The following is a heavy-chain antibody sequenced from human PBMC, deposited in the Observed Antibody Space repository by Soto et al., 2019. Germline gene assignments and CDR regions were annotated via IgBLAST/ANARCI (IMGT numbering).Heavy chain of an antibody. D-gene: IGHD1-20*01. CDR1: GYTFTSYG. V-gene: IGHV1-18*01. CDR3: ARDLLTGTTTPWDY. Sequence: VASVKVSCKASGYTFTSYGISWVRQAPGQGLEWMGWISAYNGNTNYAQKLQGRVTMTTDTSTSTAYMELRSLRSDDTAVYYCARDLLTGTTTPWDYWGQGPLVPVSS. J-gene: IGHJ4*02. CDR2: ISAYNGNT.